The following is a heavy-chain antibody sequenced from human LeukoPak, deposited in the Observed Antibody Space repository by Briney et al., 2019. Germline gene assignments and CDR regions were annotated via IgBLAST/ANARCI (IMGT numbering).Heavy chain of an antibody. J-gene: IGHJ3*02. D-gene: IGHD2-2*01. V-gene: IGHV3-66*01. CDR1: GFTVSSNY. CDR3: ARASRYCSSTSCYGPHAFDI. CDR2: IYSGGST. Sequence: GGSLRLSRAASGFTVSSNYMSWVRQAPGKGLEWVSVIYSGGSTYYADSVKGRFTISRDNSKNTLYLQMNSLRAEDTAVYYCARASRYCSSTSCYGPHAFDIWGQGTMATVSS.